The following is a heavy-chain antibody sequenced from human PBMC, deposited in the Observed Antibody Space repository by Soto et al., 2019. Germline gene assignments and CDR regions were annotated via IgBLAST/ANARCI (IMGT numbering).Heavy chain of an antibody. V-gene: IGHV3-23*01. J-gene: IGHJ5*01. CDR2: ISRTGDSA. CDR3: AKGPDGSGYYHNWFDS. Sequence: EVHLLESGGALVQPGGSLTLSCAASGFSFSDYAMSWVRQAPGKGLEWVSSISRTGDSAYYADSVKGRFPISRDGSTNSLSLQLTSLRVEDTAVYYCAKGPDGSGYYHNWFDSWGQGTLITVSS. D-gene: IGHD3-22*01. CDR1: GFSFSDYA.